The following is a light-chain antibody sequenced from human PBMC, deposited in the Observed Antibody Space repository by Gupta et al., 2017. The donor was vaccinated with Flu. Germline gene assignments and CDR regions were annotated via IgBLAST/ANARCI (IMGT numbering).Light chain of an antibody. J-gene: IGKJ2*01. V-gene: IGKV1-39*01. CDR2: GAS. CDR1: QTISNY. Sequence: DIQMTQSPSSLSSSVGDRVTITCRASQTISNYLNWYHQRPGKAPKVLIYGASSLESGVPSRFSGSGSGTDFTLTISRLQPEDFATYYCQQTDNTPYNCGEGTKLESK. CDR3: QQTDNTPYN.